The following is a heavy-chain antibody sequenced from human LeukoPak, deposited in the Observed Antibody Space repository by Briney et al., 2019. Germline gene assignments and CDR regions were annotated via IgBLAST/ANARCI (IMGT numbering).Heavy chain of an antibody. D-gene: IGHD2-2*01. CDR2: IIPIFGTA. Sequence: GASVKVSCKASGGTFSSYAISWVRQAPGQGLEWMGGIIPIFGTANYAQKFQGRVTITTDESTSTAYMELSSLRSEDTAVYYCARDLWDPDIVVVPAAPGSDGVFGYWGQGTLVTVSS. J-gene: IGHJ4*02. CDR3: ARDLWDPDIVVVPAAPGSDGVFGY. V-gene: IGHV1-69*05. CDR1: GGTFSSYA.